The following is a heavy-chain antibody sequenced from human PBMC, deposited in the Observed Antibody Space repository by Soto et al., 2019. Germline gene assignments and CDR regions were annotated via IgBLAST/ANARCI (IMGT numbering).Heavy chain of an antibody. CDR1: GYTFTSYA. V-gene: IGHV1-3*01. D-gene: IGHD2-15*01. CDR2: INAGNGNT. J-gene: IGHJ3*02. CDR3: ARGSPPVVAATALAFDI. Sequence: GASVKVSCKASGYTFTSYAMHWVRQAPGRRLEWMGWINAGNGNTKYSQKFQGRVTITRDTSASTAYMELSSLRSEDTAVYYCARGSPPVVAATALAFDIWGQGTMVTVSS.